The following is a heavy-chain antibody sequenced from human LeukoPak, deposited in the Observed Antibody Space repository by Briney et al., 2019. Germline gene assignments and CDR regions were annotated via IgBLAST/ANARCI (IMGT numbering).Heavy chain of an antibody. J-gene: IGHJ4*02. D-gene: IGHD3-3*01. V-gene: IGHV4-59*08. CDR2: IYYSGST. Sequence: SETLSLTCAVYGGSFSGYYWSWIRQPPGKGLEWIGYIYYSGSTNYNPSLKSRVTISVDTSKNQFSLKLSSVTAADTAVYYCARHDRGARFFHWGQGTLVTVSS. CDR3: ARHDRGARFFH. CDR1: GGSFSGYY.